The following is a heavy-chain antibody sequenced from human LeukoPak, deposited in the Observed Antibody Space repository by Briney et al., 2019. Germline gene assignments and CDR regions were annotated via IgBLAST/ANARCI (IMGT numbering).Heavy chain of an antibody. J-gene: IGHJ4*02. CDR1: GFTFSDYA. CDR2: ISGSGGST. V-gene: IGHV3-23*01. CDR3: AKSPGGVYSYDY. D-gene: IGHD5-18*01. Sequence: GGSLRLSCAAFGFTFSDYAMTWVRQAPGKGLEWVSAISGSGGSTYYADSVKGRFTISRDNSKNTLYLQMNSLRAEDTAVYYCAKSPGGVYSYDYWGQGTLVTVSS.